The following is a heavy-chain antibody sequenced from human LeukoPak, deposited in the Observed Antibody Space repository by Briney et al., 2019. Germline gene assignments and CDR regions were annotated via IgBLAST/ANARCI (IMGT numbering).Heavy chain of an antibody. CDR1: GYTFANYY. CDR3: ARGPVAGTSQPDY. CDR2: INPNGAGA. J-gene: IGHJ4*02. V-gene: IGHV1-46*01. Sequence: ASVKVSCKASGYTFANYYIHWVRQAPEEGLEWMGIINPNGAGASYAQKFQGRVTLTRDTSISTAYMELSRLRSDDTAVYYCARGPVAGTSQPDYWGQGTLVTVSS. D-gene: IGHD6-19*01.